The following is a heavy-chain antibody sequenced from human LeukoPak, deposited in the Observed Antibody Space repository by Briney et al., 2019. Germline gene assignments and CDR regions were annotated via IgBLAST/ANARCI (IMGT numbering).Heavy chain of an antibody. J-gene: IGHJ4*02. CDR2: IYNSGST. V-gene: IGHV4-39*07. CDR3: ARGTSSWPRIVDN. CDR1: GGSISSSSYY. Sequence: PSETLSLTCTVSGGSISSSSYYWGWIRQPPGEGLEWIGNIYNSGSTYYNPSLKSRVTISLDTSENQFSLKLSSVTAADTAVYYCARGTSSWPRIVDNWGQGTLVTVSS. D-gene: IGHD6-13*01.